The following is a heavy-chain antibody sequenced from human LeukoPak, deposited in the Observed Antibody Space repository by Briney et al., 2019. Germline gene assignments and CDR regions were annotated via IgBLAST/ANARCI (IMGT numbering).Heavy chain of an antibody. CDR2: IIPIFGTA. CDR1: GGTFSSYA. D-gene: IGHD2-21*02. Sequence: ASVKVSCKASGGTFSSYAISWVRQAPGQGLEWMGGIIPIFGTANYAQKFQGRVTITADKSTSTAYMELSSLRAEDTAVYYCYCGDYAFDIWGQGTMVTVSS. V-gene: IGHV1-69*06. J-gene: IGHJ3*02. CDR3: YCGDYAFDI.